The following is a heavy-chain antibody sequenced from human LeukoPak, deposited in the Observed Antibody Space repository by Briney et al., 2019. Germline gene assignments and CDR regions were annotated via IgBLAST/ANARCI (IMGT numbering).Heavy chain of an antibody. CDR1: GGTFSSYA. CDR3: AIPYCSSTSCYDY. CDR2: IIPIFGTA. V-gene: IGHV1-69*05. D-gene: IGHD2-2*01. Sequence: GASVKVSCKASGGTFSSYAISWVRQAPGQGLEWMGGIIPIFGTANYAQKFQGRVTITTDESTSTAYMELSSLRSEDTAVYYCAIPYCSSTSCYDYWGQGTLVTVSS. J-gene: IGHJ4*02.